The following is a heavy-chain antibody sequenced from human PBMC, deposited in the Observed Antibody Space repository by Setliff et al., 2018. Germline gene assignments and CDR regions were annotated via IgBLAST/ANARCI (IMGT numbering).Heavy chain of an antibody. D-gene: IGHD4-17*01. CDR1: GFTFSNYG. V-gene: IGHV3-48*01. CDR3: ARDHRGRSTREDY. CDR2: ISSTSGTI. J-gene: IGHJ4*02. Sequence: GGSLRLSCVTSGFTFSNYGMTWVRRAPGKGLEWISYISSTSGTIYYADSVKGRFTISRDNAKKSLYLQMNSLRAEDTAVYYCARDHRGRSTREDYWGQGTLVTVSS.